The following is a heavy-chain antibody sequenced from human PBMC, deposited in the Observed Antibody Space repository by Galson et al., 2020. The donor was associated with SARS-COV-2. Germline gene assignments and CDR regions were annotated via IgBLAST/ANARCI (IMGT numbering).Heavy chain of an antibody. Sequence: ASVKVSCKASGNTFTSALNWVRQAPGQGLEWMGWLNTNTGNPTYAQGFTGRFVFSLDTSVSTAYLQISSLKTGDTAVYYCATRDWGDAFDIWGQGTMVTVSS. J-gene: IGHJ3*02. CDR2: LNTNTGNP. V-gene: IGHV7-4-1*02. CDR1: GNTFTSA. D-gene: IGHD7-27*01. CDR3: ATRDWGDAFDI.